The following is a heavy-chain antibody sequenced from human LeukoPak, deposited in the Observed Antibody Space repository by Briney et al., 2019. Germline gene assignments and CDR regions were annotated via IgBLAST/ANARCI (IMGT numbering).Heavy chain of an antibody. V-gene: IGHV4-39*07. J-gene: IGHJ4*02. CDR2: INHSGST. D-gene: IGHD6-19*01. CDR3: AGGSSGWYRGDFDY. CDR1: GGSMSSSSYY. Sequence: SETLSLTCTVSGGSMSSSSYYWSWIRQPPGKGLEWIGEINHSGSTNYNPSLKSRVTISVDTSKNQFSLKLSSVTAADTAVYYCAGGSSGWYRGDFDYWGQGTLVTVSS.